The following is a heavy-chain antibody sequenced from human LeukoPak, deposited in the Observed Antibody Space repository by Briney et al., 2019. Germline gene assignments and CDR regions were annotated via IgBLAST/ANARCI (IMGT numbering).Heavy chain of an antibody. J-gene: IGHJ4*02. CDR2: INPNSGGT. D-gene: IGHD4-23*01. Sequence: ASVKVSCKASGYTFTGYYMHWVRQAPGQGLEWMGWINPNSGGTYYAQKFQGRVTMTSDTSISTAYMELSRLRSDNTAVYNCARDLYGGTSATFDYWGQGTLVTVSS. CDR1: GYTFTGYY. V-gene: IGHV1-2*02. CDR3: ARDLYGGTSATFDY.